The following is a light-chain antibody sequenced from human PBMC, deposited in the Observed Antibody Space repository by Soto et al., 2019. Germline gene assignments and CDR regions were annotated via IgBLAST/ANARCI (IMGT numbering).Light chain of an antibody. CDR2: AAS. CDR1: QTISNN. V-gene: IGKV3-15*01. CDR3: QHYNNWPAT. Sequence: EVVMTQSPATLSLSPGDKATLSCRASQTISNNLAWYQQKPGQAPRLLIYAASTRATGVSDRFSGSGSGTEFTLTISRLKPEDFTIYYCQHYNNWPATFGGGTKVDIK. J-gene: IGKJ4*01.